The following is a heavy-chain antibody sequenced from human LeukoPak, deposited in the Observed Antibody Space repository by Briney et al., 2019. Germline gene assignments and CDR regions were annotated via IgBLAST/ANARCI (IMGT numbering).Heavy chain of an antibody. CDR2: INHSGST. Sequence: PSETLSLTCTVSGGSINNYYWSWIRQPAGKGLEWIGEINHSGSTNYNPSLKSRVTISVDTSKNQFSLKLSSVTAADTAVYYCATRLWGIAAAGTLGENYYFDYWGQGTLVTVSS. D-gene: IGHD6-13*01. V-gene: IGHV4-34*01. CDR1: GGSINNYY. CDR3: ATRLWGIAAAGTLGENYYFDY. J-gene: IGHJ4*02.